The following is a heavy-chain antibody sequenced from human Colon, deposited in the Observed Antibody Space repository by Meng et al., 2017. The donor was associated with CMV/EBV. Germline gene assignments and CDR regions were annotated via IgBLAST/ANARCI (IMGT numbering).Heavy chain of an antibody. D-gene: IGHD3-3*01. V-gene: IGHV3-21*06. CDR1: GFNFNTFS. J-gene: IGHJ6*02. CDR3: ARYDFWSGYYSGHYYDMDV. CDR2: ISSGSTYI. Sequence: GGSLRLSCEASGFNFNTFSMNWVRQAPGKGLEWLSSISSGSTYIYYANSLEGRFTVSRDNAKNSLYLQMNSLRAEDTAVYYCARYDFWSGYYSGHYYDMDVWGQGTTVTVSS.